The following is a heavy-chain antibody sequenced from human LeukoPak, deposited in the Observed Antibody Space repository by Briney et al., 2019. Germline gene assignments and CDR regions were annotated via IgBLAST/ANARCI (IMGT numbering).Heavy chain of an antibody. J-gene: IGHJ6*02. CDR2: IYYSGST. CDR1: GGSISSGGYY. D-gene: IGHD3-10*01. CDR3: ARDGVRMVRGVLGYYGMDV. V-gene: IGHV4-31*03. Sequence: TLSLTCTVSGGSISSGGYYWSWIRQHPGKGLEWIGYIYYSGSTYYNPSLKSRVTISVDTSKNQFSLKLSSVTAADTAVYYCARDGVRMVRGVLGYYGMDVWGQGTTVTVSS.